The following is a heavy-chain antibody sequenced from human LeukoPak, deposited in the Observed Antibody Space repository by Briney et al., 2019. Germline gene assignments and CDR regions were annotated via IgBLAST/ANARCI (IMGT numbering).Heavy chain of an antibody. CDR2: ISVSGGST. J-gene: IGHJ4*02. D-gene: IGHD4-17*01. V-gene: IGHV3-23*01. CDR3: AKDKFTVTGDY. CDR1: GFTFSNYG. Sequence: GGSLRLSCAASGFTFSNYGMSWVRQAPGKGLEWVSAISVSGGSTYYADSVKGRFTISRDNSKNTLYLQMNSPRAEDTAVYYCAKDKFTVTGDYGGQATLVTVSS.